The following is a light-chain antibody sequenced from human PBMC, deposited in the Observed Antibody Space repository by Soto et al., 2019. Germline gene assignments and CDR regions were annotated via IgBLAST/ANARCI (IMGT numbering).Light chain of an antibody. V-gene: IGKV3-20*01. Sequence: EIVLTQSPGTLSLSPGERATLSCRSSHSVSSNYLAWYQQKPGQAPRLLIYDVSSRATGITDRFSGSGSGTDFTLTISSPEPVDFAVYYWQQYGISRTFSQGTKVEIK. CDR3: QQYGISRT. CDR1: HSVSSNY. CDR2: DVS. J-gene: IGKJ1*01.